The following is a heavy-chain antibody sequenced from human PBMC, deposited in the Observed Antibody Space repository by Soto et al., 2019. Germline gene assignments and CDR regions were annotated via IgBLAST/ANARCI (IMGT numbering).Heavy chain of an antibody. V-gene: IGHV3-33*01. J-gene: IGHJ4*02. Sequence: PGGSLRLSCAASGFTFSSYGMHWVRQAPGKGLEWVAVIWYDGSNKYYADSVKGRFTISRDNSKNTLYLQMNSLRAEDTAVYYCARERLWFGESPYSDYWGQGTLVTVSS. CDR2: IWYDGSNK. D-gene: IGHD3-10*01. CDR1: GFTFSSYG. CDR3: ARERLWFGESPYSDY.